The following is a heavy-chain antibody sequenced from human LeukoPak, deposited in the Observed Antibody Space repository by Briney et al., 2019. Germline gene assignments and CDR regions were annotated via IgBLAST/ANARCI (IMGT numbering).Heavy chain of an antibody. J-gene: IGHJ6*03. Sequence: PGGSLRLSCAASGFTFSQYWMSWVRQAPGKGLEWVANIKHDGSEKQDGSEKNYVDSVKGRFTISRDNAKNSLYLQMNSLRAEDTAVYYCARSGRRVDSFYFYMDAWGKGTTVTVSS. CDR1: GFTFSQYW. V-gene: IGHV3-7*01. CDR2: IKHDGSEKQDGSEK. D-gene: IGHD2-8*02. CDR3: ARSGRRVDSFYFYMDA.